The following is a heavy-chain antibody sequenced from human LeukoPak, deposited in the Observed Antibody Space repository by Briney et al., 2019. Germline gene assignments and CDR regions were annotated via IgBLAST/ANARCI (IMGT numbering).Heavy chain of an antibody. CDR3: ARDLHGGNSFTSDWYFDL. J-gene: IGHJ2*01. CDR1: GGSISISNSNW. CDR2: ISHSGST. V-gene: IGHV4-4*02. Sequence: NPSETLSLTCAVSGGSISISNSNWWSWVRQPPGKGLEWIGEISHSGSTNYNPSLKSRVTISVDKSKNQFSLKLSSVTAADTAVYYCARDLHGGNSFTSDWYFDLWGRGTLVTVSS. D-gene: IGHD4-23*01.